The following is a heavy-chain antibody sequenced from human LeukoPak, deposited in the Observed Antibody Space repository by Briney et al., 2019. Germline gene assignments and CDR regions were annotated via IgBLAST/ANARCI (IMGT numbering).Heavy chain of an antibody. CDR2: IWYDGSNK. J-gene: IGHJ4*02. CDR3: ARDVVRGGRYYYDSSGYVDY. Sequence: GGSLRLSCVGSGFSLSSYRMNWVRQAPGKGLEWVAVIWYDGSNKYYADSVKGRFTISRDNSKNTLYLQMNSLRAEDTAVYYCARDVVRGGRYYYDSSGYVDYWGQGTLVTVSS. D-gene: IGHD3-22*01. V-gene: IGHV3-33*08. CDR1: GFSLSSYR.